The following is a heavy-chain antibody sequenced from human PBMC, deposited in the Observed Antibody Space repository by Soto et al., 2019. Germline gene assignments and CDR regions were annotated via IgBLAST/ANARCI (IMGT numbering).Heavy chain of an antibody. D-gene: IGHD3-9*01. V-gene: IGHV3-15*07. CDR1: GFTFSNAW. Sequence: EVQLVESGGGLVKPGGSLRLSCAASGFTFSNAWMNWVRQAPGKGLEWVGRIKSKTDGGTTDYAAPVKGRFTSSRDDSKHTLYLQMNSLTAEDTAVSYCSTAALLTYYDIFFTHYYDGMDVWGQGTTVTVSS. J-gene: IGHJ6*02. CDR2: IKSKTDGGTT. CDR3: STAALLTYYDIFFTHYYDGMDV.